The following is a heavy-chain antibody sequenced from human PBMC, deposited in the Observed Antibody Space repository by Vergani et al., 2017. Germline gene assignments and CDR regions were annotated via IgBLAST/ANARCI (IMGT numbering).Heavy chain of an antibody. V-gene: IGHV1-18*01. CDR3: ARDRLRGYSYGFHY. J-gene: IGHJ4*02. CDR1: GYTFTSYG. D-gene: IGHD5-18*01. Sequence: QVQLVQSGAEVKKPGASVKVSCKASGYTFTSYGISWVRQAPGQGLEWMGWINAGNGNTKYSQKFQGRVTITRDTSASTAYMELSSLRSEDTAVYYCARDRLRGYSYGFHYWGQGTLVTVSS. CDR2: INAGNGNT.